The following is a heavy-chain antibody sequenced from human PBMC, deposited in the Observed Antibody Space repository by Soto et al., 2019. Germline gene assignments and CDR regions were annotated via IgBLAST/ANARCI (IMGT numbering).Heavy chain of an antibody. Sequence: PVGSLRLSCAASGFTFSSYAMSWVRQAPGKGLEWVSAISGSGGSTYYADSVKGRFTISRDNSKNTLYLQMNSLRAEDTAVYYCAKDPLRYDSSGYSIHGYGYYYYGMDVWGQGTTVTVSS. CDR3: AKDPLRYDSSGYSIHGYGYYYYGMDV. CDR2: ISGSGGST. J-gene: IGHJ6*02. CDR1: GFTFSSYA. V-gene: IGHV3-23*01. D-gene: IGHD3-22*01.